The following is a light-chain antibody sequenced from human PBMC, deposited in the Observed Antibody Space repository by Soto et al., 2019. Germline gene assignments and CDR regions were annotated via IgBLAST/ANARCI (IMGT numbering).Light chain of an antibody. CDR1: QSITNW. Sequence: DIQMTQSPSTLSASVGDRVTITCRASQSITNWLAWYQQKPGKAPKLLIYDASSLESGVPSRFSGSGSGTEFTLTITSLQPDDFATYYRQQYNSYSYTFGQGTKVDIK. CDR2: DAS. CDR3: QQYNSYSYT. V-gene: IGKV1-5*01. J-gene: IGKJ2*01.